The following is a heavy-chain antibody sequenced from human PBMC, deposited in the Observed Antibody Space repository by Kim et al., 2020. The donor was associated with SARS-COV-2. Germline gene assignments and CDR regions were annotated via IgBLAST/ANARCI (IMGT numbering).Heavy chain of an antibody. J-gene: IGHJ4*02. V-gene: IGHV3-49*04. CDR1: GFTFGDYA. CDR2: IRSKAYGGTT. Sequence: GGSLRLSCTASGFTFGDYAMSWVRQAPGKGLEWVGFIRSKAYGGTTEYAASVKGRFTISRDDSKSIAYLQMNSLKTEDTAVYYCTTTGVWFGANDYWGQGTLVTVSS. D-gene: IGHD3-10*01. CDR3: TTTGVWFGANDY.